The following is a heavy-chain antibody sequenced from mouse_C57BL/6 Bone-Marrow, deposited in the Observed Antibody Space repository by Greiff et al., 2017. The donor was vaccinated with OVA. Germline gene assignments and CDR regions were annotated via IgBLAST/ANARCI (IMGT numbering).Heavy chain of an antibody. V-gene: IGHV1-64*01. D-gene: IGHD3-2*02. CDR2: IHPNSGST. Sequence: VQLQQPGAELVKPGASVKLSCKASGYTFTSYWMHWVKQRPGQGLEWIGMIHPNSGSTNYTEKFKSKATLTVDKSSSTAYMQLSSLTSEDSAVYYCASQTAQATYYFDYWGQGTTLTVSS. CDR3: ASQTAQATYYFDY. CDR1: GYTFTSYW. J-gene: IGHJ2*01.